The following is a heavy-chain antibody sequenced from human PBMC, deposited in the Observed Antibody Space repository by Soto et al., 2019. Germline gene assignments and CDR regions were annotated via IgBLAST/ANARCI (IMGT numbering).Heavy chain of an antibody. V-gene: IGHV6-1*01. Sequence: SQTLSLTCVISGDSVSSNLASWSLIRQSPSRGLEWLGRTYYRSKLYSYYAQSVKSRITINPDTSKDQFSLHLSSVTPEDTAVYYCARDKITGLFDYWGQGTLVTVSS. J-gene: IGHJ4*02. CDR2: TYYRSKLYS. CDR3: ARDKITGLFDY. CDR1: GDSVSSNLAS. D-gene: IGHD2-8*02.